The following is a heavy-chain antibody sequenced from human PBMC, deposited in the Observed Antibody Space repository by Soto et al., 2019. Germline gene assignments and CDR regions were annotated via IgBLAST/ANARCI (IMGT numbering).Heavy chain of an antibody. V-gene: IGHV1-46*01. CDR3: ARVRATRGWSFDY. D-gene: IGHD5-12*01. Sequence: QVQLVQSGAEVKKPGASVKVSCKASGYTFTSYYMHWVRQAPGHGLEWMGIINPSGGSTSYAQKFLGRVTMPGDTSASTAYMELSSLRSEDKAVDYCARVRATRGWSFDYWGQGTLVTVSS. CDR2: INPSGGST. J-gene: IGHJ4*02. CDR1: GYTFTSYY.